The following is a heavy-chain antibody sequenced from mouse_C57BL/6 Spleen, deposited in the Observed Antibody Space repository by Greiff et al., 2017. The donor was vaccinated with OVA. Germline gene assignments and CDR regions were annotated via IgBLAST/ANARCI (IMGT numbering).Heavy chain of an antibody. V-gene: IGHV1-64*01. Sequence: QVQLQQPGAELVKPGASVKLSCKASGYTFTSYWMHWVKQRPGQGLEWIGMIHPNSGSTNYNEKFKSKATLTVDKSSSTAYMQLSSLTSEDSAVYYCAREETAQATFVYWGQGTTLTVSS. CDR3: AREETAQATFVY. CDR2: IHPNSGST. CDR1: GYTFTSYW. J-gene: IGHJ2*01. D-gene: IGHD3-2*02.